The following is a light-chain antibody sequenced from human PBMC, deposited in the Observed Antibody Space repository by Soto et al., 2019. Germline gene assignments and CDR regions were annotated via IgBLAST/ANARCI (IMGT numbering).Light chain of an antibody. CDR2: GAT. Sequence: EIVMTQSPATLSVSPGERATLSCRASQGVSRNLAWYQRTPGQAPRLLIFGATTRATGVAARFSGSGSGTEFTLTISSLQSEDFAVYYCQQYNDWPRTFGQGTKVEIK. CDR3: QQYNDWPRT. V-gene: IGKV3-15*01. J-gene: IGKJ1*01. CDR1: QGVSRN.